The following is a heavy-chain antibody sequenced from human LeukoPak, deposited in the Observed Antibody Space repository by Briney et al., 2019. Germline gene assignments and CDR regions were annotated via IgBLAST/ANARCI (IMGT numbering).Heavy chain of an antibody. CDR2: ISYDGSNK. D-gene: IGHD3-10*01. V-gene: IGHV3-30*04. CDR3: ARVGWRFGSGTDC. CDR1: GFTFSSYA. Sequence: GGSLRLSCAASGFTFSSYAMHWVRQAPGKGLEWVAVISYDGSNKYYADSVKGRFTISRDNSENTLYLQMNSLRAEDTAVYYCARVGWRFGSGTDCWGQGTLVTVSS. J-gene: IGHJ4*02.